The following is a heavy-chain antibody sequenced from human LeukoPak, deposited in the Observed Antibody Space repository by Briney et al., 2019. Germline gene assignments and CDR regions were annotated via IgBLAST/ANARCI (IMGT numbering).Heavy chain of an antibody. CDR2: ISSNGVNT. D-gene: IGHD7-27*01. Sequence: GGSLRLSCSASGFTFSSYAMHWVRQAAGKGLEYASAISSNGVNTYYADSVKGRFTISRDNSKNTLYLQMSSLRAEDTAVYYCVKDLRGAGANYFDYWGQGTLVTVSS. J-gene: IGHJ4*02. CDR3: VKDLRGAGANYFDY. V-gene: IGHV3-64D*06. CDR1: GFTFSSYA.